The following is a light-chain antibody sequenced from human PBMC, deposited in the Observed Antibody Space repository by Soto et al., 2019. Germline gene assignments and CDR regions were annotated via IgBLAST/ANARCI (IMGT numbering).Light chain of an antibody. CDR3: AACDDSLNGVE. J-gene: IGLJ2*01. CDR2: SDN. CDR1: SSNIGINT. Sequence: QSVLTQPPSASGTPGQRVTISCSGSSSNIGINTVNWYQQLPGTAPKLLIYSDNRRPSGVPDRFSGSKSGTSASLAISGLQSEDEADYYCAACDDSLNGVEFGGGTKLTVL. V-gene: IGLV1-44*01.